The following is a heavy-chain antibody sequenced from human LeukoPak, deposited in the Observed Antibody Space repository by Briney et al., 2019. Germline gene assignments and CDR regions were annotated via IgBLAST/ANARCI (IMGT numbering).Heavy chain of an antibody. CDR3: AKDKVEMAFDY. J-gene: IGHJ4*02. CDR2: ISYHGIDK. CDR1: GFTFSHYA. V-gene: IGHV3-30-3*01. Sequence: GRSLRLSCAASGFTFSHYAMHWVRQAPGKGLEWVAVISYHGIDKYYADSVKGRFTISRDNSKNALYLQMNSLRPEDTAVYYCAKDKVEMAFDYWGQGTLVTVSS. D-gene: IGHD5-24*01.